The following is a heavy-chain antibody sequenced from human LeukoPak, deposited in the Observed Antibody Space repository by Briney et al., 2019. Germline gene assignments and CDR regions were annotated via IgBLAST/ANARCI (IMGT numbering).Heavy chain of an antibody. CDR1: GYTFTGYY. V-gene: IGHV1-2*06. D-gene: IGHD3-22*01. J-gene: IGHJ4*02. CDR3: ASSSGYYYVADY. Sequence: GASVKVSCKASGYTFTGYYMHWVRQAPGQGLEWMGRLNPNSGGTNYAQEFRGRVTMTRDTSISTAYMELSRLRSDDTAVYYCASSSGYYYVADYWGQGTLVTVSS. CDR2: LNPNSGGT.